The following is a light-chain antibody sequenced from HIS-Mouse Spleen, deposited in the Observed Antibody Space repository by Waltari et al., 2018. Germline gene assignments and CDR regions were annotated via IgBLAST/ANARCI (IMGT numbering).Light chain of an antibody. Sequence: QSALTQPRSVSGSPGQPVTISCTGTSTDVGGSNYVPWYQQHPGKAPKLMIYDVSKRPSGVPDRFSGSKSGNTASLTISGLQAEDEADYYCCSYAGSYTGVFGTGTKVTVL. CDR3: CSYAGSYTGV. CDR2: DVS. V-gene: IGLV2-11*01. CDR1: STDVGGSNY. J-gene: IGLJ1*01.